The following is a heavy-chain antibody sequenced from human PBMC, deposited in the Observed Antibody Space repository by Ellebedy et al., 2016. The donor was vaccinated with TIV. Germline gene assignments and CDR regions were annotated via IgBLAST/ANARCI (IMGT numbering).Heavy chain of an antibody. CDR2: IRSHTYGGTT. D-gene: IGHD6-19*01. CDR3: TTDQSTGSFKIY. Sequence: GESLKTSCTSSGFLCGAYSVSRPRQAPGQGLEWVGLIRSHTYGGTTEYAASVKGRFIISRDESKSTANLDLNSLKTEDTAVYYCTTDQSTGSFKIYWGQGTLVTVSS. V-gene: IGHV3-49*03. CDR1: GFLCGAYS. J-gene: IGHJ4*02.